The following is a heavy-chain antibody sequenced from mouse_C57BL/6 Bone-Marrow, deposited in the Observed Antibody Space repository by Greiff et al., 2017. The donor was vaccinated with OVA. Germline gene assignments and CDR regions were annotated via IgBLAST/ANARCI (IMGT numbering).Heavy chain of an antibody. D-gene: IGHD1-1*01. V-gene: IGHV1-18*01. J-gene: IGHJ3*01. CDR1: GYTFTDYN. CDR3: AREAFYGFAY. CDR2: INPNNGGT. Sequence: EVKLVESGPELVKPGASVKIPCKASGYTFTDYNMDWVKQSHGKSLEWIGDINPNNGGTIYNQKFKGKATLTVDKSSSTAYMELRSLTSEDTAVYYCAREAFYGFAYWGQGTLVTVSA.